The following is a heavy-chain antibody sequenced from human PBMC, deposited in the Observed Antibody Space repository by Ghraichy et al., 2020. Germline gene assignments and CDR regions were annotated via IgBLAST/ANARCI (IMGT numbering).Heavy chain of an antibody. V-gene: IGHV4-31*03. CDR2: IYYSGST. CDR3: ARVRVVAASAEYYFDY. CDR1: GGSISGGDYS. J-gene: IGHJ4*02. Sequence: SETLSLTCTVSGGSISGGDYSWSWIRQHPGKGLEWIAYIYYSGSTYYSPSLKSRVTISVDTSKNQFSLKLSSVTAADTAVYYCARVRVVAASAEYYFDYRGQGTLVTVSS. D-gene: IGHD6-13*01.